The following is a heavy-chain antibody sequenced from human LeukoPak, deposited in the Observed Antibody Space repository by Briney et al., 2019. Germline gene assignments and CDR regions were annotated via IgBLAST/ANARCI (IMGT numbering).Heavy chain of an antibody. D-gene: IGHD6-13*01. CDR2: IYTIGST. CDR3: AREESHKAAAGMWDYYYYYYMAV. Sequence: NPSQTLSLTCTVSGGSISSGSYYWSWIRQPAGKGLEWIGRIYTIGSTNYNPSLKSRVTISLDTSKNQFSLKLSTVTAADTAVYYCAREESHKAAAGMWDYYYYYYMAVWGKGTTVTVSS. CDR1: GGSISSGSYY. V-gene: IGHV4-61*02. J-gene: IGHJ6*03.